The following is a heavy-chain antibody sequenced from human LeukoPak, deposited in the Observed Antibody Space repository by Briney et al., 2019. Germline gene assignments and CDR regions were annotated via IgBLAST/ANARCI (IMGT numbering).Heavy chain of an antibody. CDR3: ARRGSGSGYNGVSGFDY. V-gene: IGHV4-31*03. J-gene: IGHJ4*02. Sequence: PSETLSLTCTVSGGSTSSGGGYYWSWIRQHPGKGLEWIGYIYYSGNTYYSPSLRSRVTISVDTSKNQFSLKLSSVTAADTAVYYCARRGSGSGYNGVSGFDYWGQGTLVTVSS. CDR2: IYYSGNT. CDR1: GGSTSSGGGYY. D-gene: IGHD3-22*01.